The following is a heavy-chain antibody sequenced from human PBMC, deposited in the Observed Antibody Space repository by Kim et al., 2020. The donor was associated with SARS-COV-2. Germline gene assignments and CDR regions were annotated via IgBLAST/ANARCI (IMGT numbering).Heavy chain of an antibody. J-gene: IGHJ4*02. CDR2: ISGSGGST. CDR3: AKDRLAGGYSGYDPYYFYY. CDR1: GFTFSSYA. D-gene: IGHD5-12*01. V-gene: IGHV3-23*01. Sequence: GGSLRLSCAASGFTFSSYAMSWVRQAPGKGLEWVSAISGSGGSTYYADSVKGRFTISRDNSKNTLYLQMNSLRAEDTAVYYCAKDRLAGGYSGYDPYYFYYWGQGTLVTVSS.